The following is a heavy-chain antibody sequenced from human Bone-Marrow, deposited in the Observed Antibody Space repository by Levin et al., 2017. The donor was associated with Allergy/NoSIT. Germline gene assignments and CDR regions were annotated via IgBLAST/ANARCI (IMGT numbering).Heavy chain of an antibody. CDR2: ISSRVNDYR. CDR1: GFTFNDYY. Sequence: KPGGSLRLSCAVSGFTFNDYYMSWIRQAPGKGLEWVSYISSRVNDYRDHADSVKGRFTISRDNDKNTLYLQMNGLTVEDTAGYYCARERFCSGPSCLRDPYYFDYWGLGTLVTVSS. J-gene: IGHJ4*02. CDR3: ARERFCSGPSCLRDPYYFDY. V-gene: IGHV3-11*05. D-gene: IGHD2-15*01.